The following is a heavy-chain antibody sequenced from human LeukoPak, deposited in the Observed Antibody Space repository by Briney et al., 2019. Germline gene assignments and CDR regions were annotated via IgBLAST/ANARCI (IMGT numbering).Heavy chain of an antibody. D-gene: IGHD5-18*01. Sequence: SETLSLTCTVSGGSISSYYWSWIRQPPGKGLEWIGYIYYSGSTNYNPSLKSRVTISVDTSKNQFSLKLSSVTAADTAVYYRARVDTAMGKPFDYWGQGTLVTVSS. J-gene: IGHJ4*02. CDR2: IYYSGST. V-gene: IGHV4-59*01. CDR1: GGSISSYY. CDR3: ARVDTAMGKPFDY.